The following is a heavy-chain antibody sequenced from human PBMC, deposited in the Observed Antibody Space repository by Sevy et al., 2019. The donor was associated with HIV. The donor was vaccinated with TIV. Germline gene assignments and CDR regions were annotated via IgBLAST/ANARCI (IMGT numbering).Heavy chain of an antibody. CDR3: TRDGGGDYFDY. J-gene: IGHJ4*02. CDR2: ISYDGGKT. V-gene: IGHV3-30*04. Sequence: GALRLSCAASGFTFRRYAMHWVRQAPGQGLESVAVISYDGGKTYHADSVKGRFTISRDNSENTLYLQMNSLRAEDTAVYYCTRDGGGDYFDYWGLGTLVTVSS. D-gene: IGHD2-15*01. CDR1: GFTFRRYA.